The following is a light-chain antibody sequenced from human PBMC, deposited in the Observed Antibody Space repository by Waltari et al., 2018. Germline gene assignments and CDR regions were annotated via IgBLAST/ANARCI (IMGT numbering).Light chain of an antibody. V-gene: IGLV3-27*01. CDR3: FTVDDNSLRL. J-gene: IGLJ2*01. CDR2: RDS. CDR1: VLGKKS. Sequence: SYELTQPSSVSVSPGQTARITCSGDVLGKKSIRWFQQKPGQAPVLLIFRDSERPSGIPERFSGSSSGTTVTLTISGAQVEDEADYYCFTVDDNSLRLFGGGTKLTVL.